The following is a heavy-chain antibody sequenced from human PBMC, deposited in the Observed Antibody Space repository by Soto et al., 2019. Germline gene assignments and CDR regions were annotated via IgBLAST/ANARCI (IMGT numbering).Heavy chain of an antibody. CDR1: GYTLTELS. D-gene: IGHD6-13*01. CDR2: FDPEDGET. CDR3: ATDQKSLGIAAAGTKFDY. J-gene: IGHJ4*02. Sequence: ASVKVSCKVSGYTLTELSMHWVRQAPGKGLEWMGGFDPEDGETIYAQKFQGRVTMTEDTSTDTAYMELSSLRSEDTAVYYCATDQKSLGIAAAGTKFDYWGQGTLVTVSS. V-gene: IGHV1-24*01.